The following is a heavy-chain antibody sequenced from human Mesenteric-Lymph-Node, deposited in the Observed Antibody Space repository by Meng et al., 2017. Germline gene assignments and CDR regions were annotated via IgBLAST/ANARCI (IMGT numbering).Heavy chain of an antibody. Sequence: ASVKVSCKASGYTFTSYDINWVRQATGQGLEWMGWMNPNSGNTGYAQKFQGRVTITRNTSISTAYMELNSLRAEDTAVYYCAKSGDYQRPSYFDYWGQGTLVTVSS. D-gene: IGHD4-17*01. V-gene: IGHV1-8*03. CDR2: MNPNSGNT. CDR1: GYTFTSYD. J-gene: IGHJ4*02. CDR3: AKSGDYQRPSYFDY.